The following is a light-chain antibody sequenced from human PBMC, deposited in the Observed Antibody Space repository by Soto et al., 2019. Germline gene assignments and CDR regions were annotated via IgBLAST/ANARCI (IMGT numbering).Light chain of an antibody. CDR2: GAS. V-gene: IGKV1-39*01. J-gene: IGKJ5*01. CDR1: QGISTY. CDR3: QQSYSTPPIT. Sequence: DIQMTQSPSSLSASVGDRVTITCLASQGISTYLAWYQQKPEKAPKSLIYGASSLQSGVPSRFSGSGSGTDFTLTISSLQPEDFATYYCQQSYSTPPITFGQGTRLEIK.